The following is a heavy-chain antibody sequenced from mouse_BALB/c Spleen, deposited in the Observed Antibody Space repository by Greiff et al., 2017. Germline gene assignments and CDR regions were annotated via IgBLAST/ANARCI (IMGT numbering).Heavy chain of an antibody. CDR2: SRNKANDYTT. J-gene: IGHJ3*01. V-gene: IGHV7-1*02. Sequence: EVMLVESGGGLVQPGGSLRLSCATSGFTFSDFYMEWVRQPPGKRLEWIAASRNKANDYTTEYSASVKGRFIVSRDTSQSILYLQMNALRAEDTAIYYCARAGYDYDGAYWGQGTLVTVSA. CDR3: ARAGYDYDGAY. CDR1: GFTFSDFY. D-gene: IGHD2-4*01.